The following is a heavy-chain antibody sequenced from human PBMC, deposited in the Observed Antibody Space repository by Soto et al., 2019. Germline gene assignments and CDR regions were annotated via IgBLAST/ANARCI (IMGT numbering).Heavy chain of an antibody. D-gene: IGHD2-15*01. Sequence: EVQLVESGGGLVQPGGSLRLSCAVSGFTFSSDWMHWVRQAPGKGLVWVSRINSDGSSTSYADSVKGRFTISRDNAKNTLYLQMNSLRAEDAAVYFCASTVVTGYWGQGTLVTVSS. V-gene: IGHV3-74*01. CDR3: ASTVVTGY. J-gene: IGHJ4*02. CDR2: INSDGSST. CDR1: GFTFSSDW.